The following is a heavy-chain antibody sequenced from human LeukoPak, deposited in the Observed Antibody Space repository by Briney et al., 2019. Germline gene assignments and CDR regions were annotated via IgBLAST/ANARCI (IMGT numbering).Heavy chain of an antibody. Sequence: GGSLRLSRAASGFTFSSYWMSWVRQAPGKGLEWVANIKQDGSEKYYVDSVKGRFTISRDNAKNSLYLQMNSLRAEDTAVYYCARGGGSSGWYRGNWFDPWGQGTLVTVSS. V-gene: IGHV3-7*01. J-gene: IGHJ5*02. D-gene: IGHD6-19*01. CDR1: GFTFSSYW. CDR3: ARGGGSSGWYRGNWFDP. CDR2: IKQDGSEK.